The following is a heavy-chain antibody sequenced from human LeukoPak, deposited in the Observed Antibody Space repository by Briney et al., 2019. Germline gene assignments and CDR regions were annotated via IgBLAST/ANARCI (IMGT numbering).Heavy chain of an antibody. D-gene: IGHD2-15*01. Sequence: ASVKVSCKASGYTFTSYGISWVRQAPGHGLEWMGWISAYNGNTNYAQKLQGRGTMTTDTSTSTAYMELRSLRSDDTAVYYCARDYSISFYYYYYMDVWGKGTTVTVSS. J-gene: IGHJ6*03. V-gene: IGHV1-18*01. CDR3: ARDYSISFYYYYYMDV. CDR2: ISAYNGNT. CDR1: GYTFTSYG.